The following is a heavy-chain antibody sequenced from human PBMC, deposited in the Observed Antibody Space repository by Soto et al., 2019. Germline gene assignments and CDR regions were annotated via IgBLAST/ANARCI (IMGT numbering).Heavy chain of an antibody. Sequence: ASVKVSCKASGYTFTSYGISWVRQAPGQGLEWMGWISAYNGNTNYAQKLQGRVTMTTDTSTSTAYMELRSLRSDDTAVYYCARNEIMITFGGVIAGLNDAFDIWGQGTMVT. CDR3: ARNEIMITFGGVIAGLNDAFDI. J-gene: IGHJ3*02. V-gene: IGHV1-18*01. CDR2: ISAYNGNT. D-gene: IGHD3-16*02. CDR1: GYTFTSYG.